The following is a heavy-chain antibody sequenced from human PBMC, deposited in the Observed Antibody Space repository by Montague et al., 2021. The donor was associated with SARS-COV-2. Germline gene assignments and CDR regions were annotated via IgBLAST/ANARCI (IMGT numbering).Heavy chain of an antibody. V-gene: IGHV3-30*04. J-gene: IGHJ4*02. D-gene: IGHD1-26*01. CDR2: ISYDGSNK. CDR1: GFTFSSYA. Sequence: SLGLSCAASGFTFSSYAMHWVRQAPGKGLEWVAVISYDGSNKYYADSVKGRFTISRDNSKNTLYLQMNSLRAEDTAVYYCARTNSGSYYSSFDYWGQGTLVTVSS. CDR3: ARTNSGSYYSSFDY.